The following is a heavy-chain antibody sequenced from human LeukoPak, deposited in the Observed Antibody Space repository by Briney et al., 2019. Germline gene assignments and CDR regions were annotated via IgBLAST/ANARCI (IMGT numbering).Heavy chain of an antibody. CDR2: IHYSGST. CDR1: GGSISFYF. CDR3: ARDSDRDYDFWSGYYRRGQCNWFNP. D-gene: IGHD3-3*01. Sequence: PSETLSLTCTVSGGSISFYFWSWIRQPPGKGLEWIGYIHYSGSTNYNPSLKSRVTISVDTSKNQFSLKLSSVTAADTAVYYCARDSDRDYDFWSGYYRRGQCNWFNPWGQGTLVTVSS. J-gene: IGHJ5*02. V-gene: IGHV4-59*12.